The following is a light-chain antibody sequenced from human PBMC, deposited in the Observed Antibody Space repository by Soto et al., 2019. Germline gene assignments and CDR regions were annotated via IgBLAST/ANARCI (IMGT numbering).Light chain of an antibody. J-gene: IGKJ1*01. CDR3: QQCDSTPPA. CDR1: QSVLYSANNKND. CDR2: WAS. V-gene: IGKV4-1*01. Sequence: DIVMTQSPDSLAVSLGERSTINCKFSQSVLYSANNKNDLSWYQQKPGQPPELLIYWASTRESGVPYPFSGSGAGTDFTLANSSLKAEDVVVYYCQQCDSTPPAVGQGTKVEIK.